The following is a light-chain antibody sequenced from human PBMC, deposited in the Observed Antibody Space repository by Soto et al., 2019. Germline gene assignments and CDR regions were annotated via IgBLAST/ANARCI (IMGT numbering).Light chain of an antibody. Sequence: EIVLTQSPGTLSLSPGERATLSCRASQSVSSSYLAWYQQKPGQAPRLLVYGASGRATGIPDRFSGSGSGTDFTLTISRPEPEDFAVYYCQQYGSSRWTFGQGTKVDIK. CDR2: GAS. CDR1: QSVSSSY. V-gene: IGKV3-20*01. CDR3: QQYGSSRWT. J-gene: IGKJ1*01.